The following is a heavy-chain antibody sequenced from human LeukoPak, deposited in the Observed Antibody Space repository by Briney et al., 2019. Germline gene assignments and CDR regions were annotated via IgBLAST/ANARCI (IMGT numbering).Heavy chain of an antibody. V-gene: IGHV3-7*01. Sequence: PGGSLRLSCAASGFTFVNYAMSWVRQAPGKGLEWVANINQDGNEKIYVDSVKGRFTISRDNAKNSLYLQMNSVRAEDTAVFFCARIGYTSSSLDYWGQGTLVPVSS. CDR2: INQDGNEK. J-gene: IGHJ4*02. CDR1: GFTFVNYA. CDR3: ARIGYTSSSLDY. D-gene: IGHD6-6*01.